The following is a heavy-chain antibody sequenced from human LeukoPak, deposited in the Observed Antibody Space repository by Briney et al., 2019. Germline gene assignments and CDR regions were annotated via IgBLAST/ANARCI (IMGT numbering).Heavy chain of an antibody. Sequence: GGSLRLSCAASGFTFSSYSMNWVRQAPGKGLEWVSSISSSSSYIYYAGSVKGRFTISRDNAKNSLYLQMNSLRAEDTAVYYCAGGTRGYDGGDYWGQGTLVTVSS. V-gene: IGHV3-21*01. CDR1: GFTFSSYS. J-gene: IGHJ4*02. CDR3: AGGTRGYDGGDY. CDR2: ISSSSSYI. D-gene: IGHD5-12*01.